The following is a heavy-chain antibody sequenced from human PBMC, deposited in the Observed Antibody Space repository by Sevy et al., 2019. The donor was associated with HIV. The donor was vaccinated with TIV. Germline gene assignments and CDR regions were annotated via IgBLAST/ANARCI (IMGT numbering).Heavy chain of an antibody. CDR3: ANSRGRFDGSSWLYYDYSLDV. J-gene: IGHJ6*02. CDR1: GFIFKNYG. V-gene: IGHV3-30*18. CDR2: ISNDGSDK. Sequence: GGSLRLSCAVSGFIFKNYGMHWVRQAPGKGLEWVALISNDGSDKSYADSVKGRLTISRDNSKDTLYLQMTSLRPEDTAVYYCANSRGRFDGSSWLYYDYSLDVWGQGTTVTVSS. D-gene: IGHD6-13*01.